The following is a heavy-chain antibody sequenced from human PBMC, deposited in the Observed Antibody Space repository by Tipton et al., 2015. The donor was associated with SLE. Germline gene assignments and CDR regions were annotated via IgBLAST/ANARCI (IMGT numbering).Heavy chain of an antibody. V-gene: IGHV4-34*01. J-gene: IGHJ5*02. CDR3: ATEGGNWFDP. Sequence: AVSGGSFTMYYWSWIRQSPGKGLEWIGEINHSGSTNYNPSLKARITLSADTSKNQVPLKLTSVTAADTAVYYCATEGGNWFDPWGQGILVTVSS. CDR1: GGSFTMYY. D-gene: IGHD2-15*01. CDR2: INHSGST.